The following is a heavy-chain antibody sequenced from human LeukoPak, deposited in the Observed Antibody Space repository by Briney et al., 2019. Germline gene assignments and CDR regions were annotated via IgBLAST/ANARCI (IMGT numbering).Heavy chain of an antibody. Sequence: GGSLRLSCAASGFTFSTYAMSWVRQAPGKGLEWVSVISTDSKTKYYADSVKGRFTISRDNSKNTLYLQMNSLKTEDTAVYYCTTDLVVAATRVDYWGQGTLVTVSS. D-gene: IGHD2-15*01. CDR2: ISTDSKTK. J-gene: IGHJ4*02. V-gene: IGHV3-23*01. CDR3: TTDLVVAATRVDY. CDR1: GFTFSTYA.